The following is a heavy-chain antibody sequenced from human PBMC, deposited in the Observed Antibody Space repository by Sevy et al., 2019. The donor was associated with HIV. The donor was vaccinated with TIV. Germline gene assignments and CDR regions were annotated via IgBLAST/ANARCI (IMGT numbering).Heavy chain of an antibody. CDR3: GKGGGGHYDPDEIGYYFYYYNMDV. Sequence: GGSLRLSCAVSGFSFDSYGMTWVRQAPGKGLEWVSGISGSGTRTYYADSVKGRFSISRDNSKNRLYLQMNSLGSEDTAIYYCGKGGGGHYDPDEIGYYFYYYNMDVWGKGTTVTVSS. J-gene: IGHJ6*03. V-gene: IGHV3-23*01. D-gene: IGHD3-22*01. CDR1: GFSFDSYG. CDR2: ISGSGTRT.